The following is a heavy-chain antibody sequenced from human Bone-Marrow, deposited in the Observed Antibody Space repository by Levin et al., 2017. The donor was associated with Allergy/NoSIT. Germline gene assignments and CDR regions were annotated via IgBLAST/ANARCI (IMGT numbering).Heavy chain of an antibody. D-gene: IGHD1-26*01. V-gene: IGHV3-33*01. CDR2: IWYDGSNK. Sequence: GESLKISCAASGFTFSSYGMHWVRQAPGKGLEWVAVIWYDGSNKYYADSVKGRFTISRDNSKNTLYLQMNSLRAEDTAVYYCARDQRSFKLEPNWFDPWGQGTLVTVSS. CDR1: GFTFSSYG. J-gene: IGHJ5*02. CDR3: ARDQRSFKLEPNWFDP.